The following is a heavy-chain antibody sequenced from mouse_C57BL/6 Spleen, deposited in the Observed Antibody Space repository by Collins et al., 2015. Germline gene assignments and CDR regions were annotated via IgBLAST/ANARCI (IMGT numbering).Heavy chain of an antibody. J-gene: IGHJ1*01. Sequence: EVQLQQSGPELVKPGASVKMSCKASGYTFTSYVMHWVKQKPGQGLEWIGYINPYNDGTKYNEKFKGKATLTSDKSSSTAYMELSSLTSEDSAVYYCARLGRNWYFDVWGAGTTVTVSS. V-gene: IGHV1-14*01. CDR1: GYTFTSYV. CDR2: INPYNDGT. D-gene: IGHD4-1*01. CDR3: ARLGRNWYFDV.